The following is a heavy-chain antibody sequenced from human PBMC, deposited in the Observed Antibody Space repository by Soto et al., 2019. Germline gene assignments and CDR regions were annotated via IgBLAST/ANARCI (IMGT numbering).Heavy chain of an antibody. CDR2: ISYDGSNK. CDR1: GFTFSSYG. CDR3: AKDVSRNGGSLLD. V-gene: IGHV3-30*18. Sequence: QVQLVESGGGVVQPGRSLRLSCAASGFTFSSYGMHWVRQAPGNGLEWVAVISYDGSNKYYADSVKGRFTISRDNSKNTLYLQMNSLRAEDTAVYYCAKDVSRNGGSLLDWGQGTLVTVSS. J-gene: IGHJ4*02. D-gene: IGHD2-15*01.